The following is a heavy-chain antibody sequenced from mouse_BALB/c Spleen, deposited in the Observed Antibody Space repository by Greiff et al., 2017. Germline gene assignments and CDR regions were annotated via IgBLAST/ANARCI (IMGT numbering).Heavy chain of an antibody. Sequence: EVQLQQSGAELVKPGASVKLSCTASGFNIKDTYMHWVKQRPEQGLEWIGRIDPANGNTKYDPKFQGKATITADTSSNTAYMQLSSLTSEDSAVYYCARVATDAMDYWGQGTSVTVSS. CDR3: ARVATDAMDY. V-gene: IGHV14-3*02. CDR1: GFNIKDTY. J-gene: IGHJ4*01. D-gene: IGHD1-1*02. CDR2: IDPANGNT.